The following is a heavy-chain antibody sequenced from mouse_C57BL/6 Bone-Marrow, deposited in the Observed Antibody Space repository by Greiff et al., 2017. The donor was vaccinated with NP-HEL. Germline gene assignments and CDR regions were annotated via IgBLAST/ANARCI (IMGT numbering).Heavy chain of an antibody. Sequence: EVQLQESGPGLVKPSQSLSLTCSVTGYSITSGYYWNWIRQFPGNKLEWMGYISYDGSNNYNPSLKNRISITRDTSKNQFFLKLNSVTTEDTATYYCAINYYGSSHWYFDVWGTGTTVTVSS. D-gene: IGHD1-1*01. CDR3: AINYYGSSHWYFDV. CDR2: ISYDGSN. J-gene: IGHJ1*03. V-gene: IGHV3-6*01. CDR1: GYSITSGYY.